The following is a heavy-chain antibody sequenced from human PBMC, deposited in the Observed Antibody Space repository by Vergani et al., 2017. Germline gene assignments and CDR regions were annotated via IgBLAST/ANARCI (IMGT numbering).Heavy chain of an antibody. CDR3: AKAGSGYGFDY. CDR2: ISGHDHRT. Sequence: EVQLLESGGGSVQPGESLRLSCVASGFRFREHGMNWVRQAPGKGLEWVSGISGHDHRTLYADSVKGRFIISRDDSKNTLYLQMNSLRAEDTAVYYCAKAGSGYGFDYWGQGTLVTVSS. CDR1: GFRFREHG. D-gene: IGHD5-12*01. J-gene: IGHJ4*02. V-gene: IGHV3-23*01.